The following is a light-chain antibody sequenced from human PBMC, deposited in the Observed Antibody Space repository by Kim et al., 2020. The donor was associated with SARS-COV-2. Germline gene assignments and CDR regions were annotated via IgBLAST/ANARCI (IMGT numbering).Light chain of an antibody. CDR1: QDISNY. J-gene: IGKJ1*01. V-gene: IGKV1-27*01. CDR2: AAS. Sequence: ASGGDMVTSTCRASQDISNYLAWFQLKPGKAPKLLIYAASALQPGVPSRFSGRGSGTDCTLTVTSLQPEEVATYYCQKCDRAPWTFGQGTKVDIK. CDR3: QKCDRAPWT.